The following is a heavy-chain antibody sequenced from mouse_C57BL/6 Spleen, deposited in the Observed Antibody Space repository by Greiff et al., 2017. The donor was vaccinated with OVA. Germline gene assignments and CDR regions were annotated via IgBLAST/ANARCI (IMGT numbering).Heavy chain of an antibody. CDR3: ARLYDYDSYWYFDV. CDR1: GFTFSDYY. CDR2: INYDGSST. J-gene: IGHJ1*03. D-gene: IGHD2-4*01. Sequence: EVMLVESEGGLVQPGSSMKLSCTASGFTFSDYYMAWVRQVPEKGLEWVANINYDGSSTYYLDSLKSRFIISRDNAKNILYLQMSSLKSEDTATYYCARLYDYDSYWYFDVWGTGTTVTVSS. V-gene: IGHV5-16*01.